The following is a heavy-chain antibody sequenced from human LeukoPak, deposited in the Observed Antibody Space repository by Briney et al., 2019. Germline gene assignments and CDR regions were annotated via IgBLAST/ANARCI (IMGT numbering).Heavy chain of an antibody. V-gene: IGHV4-39*01. CDR2: ILYNDNT. D-gene: IGHD5-18*01. CDR1: GGSISSSNYY. CDR3: AAAPGYSYSRFDY. J-gene: IGHJ4*02. Sequence: SETLSLTCTVSGGSISSSNYYWGWIRQPPGKGLEWIGSILYNDNTYYNPSLKSRVTISVDTSKNQFSLRLNSVTASDTTVYFCAAAPGYSYSRFDYWGQGILVTVSS.